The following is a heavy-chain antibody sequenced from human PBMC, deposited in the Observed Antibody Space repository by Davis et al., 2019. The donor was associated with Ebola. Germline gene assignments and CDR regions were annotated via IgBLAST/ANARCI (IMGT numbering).Heavy chain of an antibody. Sequence: PGGSLRLSCTASGFTFGDYAMSWFRQAPGKGLEWVGFIRSKAYGGTTEYAASVKGRFTISRDDSKGIAYLQMNSLKTEDTAVYYCTRSRSLAGYYFDYWGQGTLVTVSS. CDR2: IRSKAYGGTT. CDR1: GFTFGDYA. D-gene: IGHD2-2*01. V-gene: IGHV3-49*03. CDR3: TRSRSLAGYYFDY. J-gene: IGHJ4*02.